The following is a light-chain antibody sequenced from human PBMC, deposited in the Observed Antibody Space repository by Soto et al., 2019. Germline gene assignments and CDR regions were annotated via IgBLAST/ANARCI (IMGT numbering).Light chain of an antibody. CDR2: DAS. CDR3: QQSNDYPLT. J-gene: IGKJ5*01. CDR1: QSISSR. V-gene: IGKV1-5*01. Sequence: DIQMTQSPSTLSTSVGDRVTITCRASQSISSRLAWYQQKPGQAPKLLIYDASSLQSGVPSRFSGSGSGTEFTLTISSLQSDDFATYYCQQSNDYPLTFGGGTRLEIK.